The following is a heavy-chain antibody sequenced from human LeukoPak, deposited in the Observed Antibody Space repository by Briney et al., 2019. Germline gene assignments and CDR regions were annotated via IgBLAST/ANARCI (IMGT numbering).Heavy chain of an antibody. CDR3: ARERDGYTHYYYYMDV. D-gene: IGHD5-24*01. V-gene: IGHV3-21*01. CDR2: ISTSSIYI. CDR1: GFTFSGSA. J-gene: IGHJ6*03. Sequence: SGGSLRLSCAASGFTFSGSAMHWVRQAPGKGLEWVSSISTSSIYIYYADSVKGRFTISRDNAKNSLYLQMNSLRAEDTAVYYCARERDGYTHYYYYMDVWAKGPQSPSP.